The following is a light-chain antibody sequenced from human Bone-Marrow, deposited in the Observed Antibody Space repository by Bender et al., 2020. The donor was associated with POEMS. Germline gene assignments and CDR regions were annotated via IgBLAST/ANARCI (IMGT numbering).Light chain of an antibody. V-gene: IGLV2-23*01. CDR2: EGN. J-gene: IGLJ1*01. Sequence: QSAPTQPASVSGSPGQSITITCTGTISDVGRFNLVSWYQQHPGKAPKLIIYEGNKWPSGVSHRFSGSKSGNTASLTISGLQAEDEGDYYCCSYAGRGTYVFATGTKVTVL. CDR3: CSYAGRGTYV. CDR1: ISDVGRFNL.